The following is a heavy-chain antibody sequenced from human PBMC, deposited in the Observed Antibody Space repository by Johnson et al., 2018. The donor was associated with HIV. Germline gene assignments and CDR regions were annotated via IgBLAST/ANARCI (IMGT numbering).Heavy chain of an antibody. Sequence: VKLVESGGGVVRPGGSLRLSCAASGFSFDDYGMSWVRHVPGKGLEWVSGINWSGGSTSYADSVKGRFTISRDNAKNTLYLQMNSLRAEDTAVYYCARDRVWFGELANAFDIWGQGTMVTVSS. V-gene: IGHV3-20*04. CDR1: GFSFDDYG. J-gene: IGHJ3*02. D-gene: IGHD3-10*01. CDR2: INWSGGST. CDR3: ARDRVWFGELANAFDI.